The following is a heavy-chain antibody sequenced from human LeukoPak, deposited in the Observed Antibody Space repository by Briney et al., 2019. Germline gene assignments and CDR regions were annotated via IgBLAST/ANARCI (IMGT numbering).Heavy chain of an antibody. CDR1: GYTFTGYY. Sequence: GASVKVSCKASGYTFTGYYMHWVRQAPGQGLEWMGWINPNSGGTNYAQKFQGRVTMTRDTSISTAYMELRSLRSDDTAVYYCARDGYCSGGSCYSVSWVLDYWGQGTLVTVSS. V-gene: IGHV1-2*02. CDR2: INPNSGGT. D-gene: IGHD2-15*01. J-gene: IGHJ4*02. CDR3: ARDGYCSGGSCYSVSWVLDY.